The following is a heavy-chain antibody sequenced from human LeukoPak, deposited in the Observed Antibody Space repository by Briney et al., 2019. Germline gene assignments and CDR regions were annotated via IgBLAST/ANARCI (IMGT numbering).Heavy chain of an antibody. CDR1: GGSFSGYY. V-gene: IGHV4-34*01. D-gene: IGHD2-21*01. CDR2: INHSGST. Sequence: SENLSLTCAVYGGSFSGYYWSWIRQPPGKGLEWIGEINHSGSTNYNPSLKSRVTISVDTSKNQFSLKLSSVTAADTAVYYCARPKHTYYYGMDVWGQGTTVTASS. CDR3: ARPKHTYYYGMDV. J-gene: IGHJ6*02.